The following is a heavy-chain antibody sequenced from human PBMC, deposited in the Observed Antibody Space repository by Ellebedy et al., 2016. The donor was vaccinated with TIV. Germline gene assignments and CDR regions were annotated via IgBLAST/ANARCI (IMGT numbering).Heavy chain of an antibody. D-gene: IGHD3-22*01. J-gene: IGHJ4*02. V-gene: IGHV3-23*01. CDR3: ARTPESSGYYYMGGDYFDY. Sequence: GESLKISXAASGFTFSSYAMNWVRQAPGKGLEWVSCFSGSGDTTYYADSVKGRFTISRDNSKNTLYLQMNSLRAEDTAVYYCARTPESSGYYYMGGDYFDYWGQGTLVTVS. CDR2: FSGSGDTT. CDR1: GFTFSSYA.